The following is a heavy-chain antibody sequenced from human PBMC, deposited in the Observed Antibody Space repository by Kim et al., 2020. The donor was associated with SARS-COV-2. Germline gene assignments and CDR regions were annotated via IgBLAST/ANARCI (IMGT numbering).Heavy chain of an antibody. J-gene: IGHJ6*03. CDR3: TTAPEKHYYYYMDV. CDR1: GFTFTNAW. Sequence: GGSLRLSCAASGFTFTNAWMSWVRQAPGKGLEWVGRIKSKTGGGTKDDAAPVKVRFTIYREDSKNKLYLQMTSLKTEDTVVYYCTTAPEKHYYYYMDVWGKGTTVTVSS. CDR2: IKSKTGGGTK. V-gene: IGHV3-15*01.